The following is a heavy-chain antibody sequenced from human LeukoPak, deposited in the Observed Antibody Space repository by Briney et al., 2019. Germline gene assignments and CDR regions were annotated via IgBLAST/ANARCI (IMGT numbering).Heavy chain of an antibody. J-gene: IGHJ4*02. V-gene: IGHV3-30*18. CDR2: ISYDGSNK. CDR1: GSTFSSYG. Sequence: GRSLRLSCAASGSTFSSYGMHWVRQAPGKGLEWVAVISYDGSNKYYADSVKGRFTISRDNSKNTLYLQMNSLRAEDTAVYYCAKDLSNSSGWPKLDYWGQGTLVTVSS. CDR3: AKDLSNSSGWPKLDY. D-gene: IGHD6-19*01.